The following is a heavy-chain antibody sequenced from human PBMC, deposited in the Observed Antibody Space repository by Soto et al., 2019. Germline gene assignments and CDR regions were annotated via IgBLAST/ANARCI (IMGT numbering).Heavy chain of an antibody. V-gene: IGHV3-53*01. CDR2: IFSCDNT. J-gene: IGHJ3*02. Sequence: GSLLLACAASGITVSSNYMSWVRQAPGKGLEWVSVIFSCDNTYYADSVKGRFIISRDNSKNTLYLQMNILRAEDTAVYYCVKEGDAFDIWGQGTMVTV. CDR3: VKEGDAFDI. CDR1: GITVSSNY.